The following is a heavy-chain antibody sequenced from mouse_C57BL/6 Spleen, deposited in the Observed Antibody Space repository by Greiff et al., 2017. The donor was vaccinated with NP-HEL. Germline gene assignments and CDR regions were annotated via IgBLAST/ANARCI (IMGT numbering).Heavy chain of an antibody. CDR3: APTVVRGGDY. CDR2: IYPGDGDT. D-gene: IGHD1-1*01. J-gene: IGHJ2*01. CDR1: GYAFSSSW. V-gene: IGHV1-82*01. Sequence: QVQLQQSGPELVKPGASVKISCKASGYAFSSSWMNWVKQRPGKGLEWIGRIYPGDGDTNYNGKFKGKATLTADKSSSTAYMQLSSLTSEDSAVYFCAPTVVRGGDYWGQGTTLTVSS.